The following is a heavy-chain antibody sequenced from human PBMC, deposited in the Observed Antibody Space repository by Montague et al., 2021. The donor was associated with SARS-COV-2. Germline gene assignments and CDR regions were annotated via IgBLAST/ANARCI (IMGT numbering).Heavy chain of an antibody. V-gene: IGHV3-23*01. CDR3: AKGRWGGTGCFYYFDS. CDR1: GFTFSNYA. Sequence: FLRLSCAASGFTFSNYAMIWVRQAPGKGLEWVSGISGSAGITYYADSVKGRFTISRDNSKNTLYLQMSSLRAGDTAVYYCAKGRWGGTGCFYYFDSWGQGTLVTVSS. J-gene: IGHJ4*02. D-gene: IGHD2-2*01. CDR2: ISGSAGIT.